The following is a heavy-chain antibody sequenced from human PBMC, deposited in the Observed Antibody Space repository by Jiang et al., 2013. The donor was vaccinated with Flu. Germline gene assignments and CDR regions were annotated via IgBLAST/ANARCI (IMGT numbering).Heavy chain of an antibody. CDR3: ARGPGSDFDY. CDR1: GYTFTSYA. D-gene: IGHD1-1*01. V-gene: IGHV1-3*01. CDR2: INAGNGNT. Sequence: AEVKKPGASVKVSCKASGYTFTSYAIHWVRHAPGQRLEWMGWINAGNGNTKYSQKFQGRVTITRDTSASTAYMDLSSLRSEDTAVYYCARGPGSDFDYWGQGTLVSVSS. J-gene: IGHJ4*02.